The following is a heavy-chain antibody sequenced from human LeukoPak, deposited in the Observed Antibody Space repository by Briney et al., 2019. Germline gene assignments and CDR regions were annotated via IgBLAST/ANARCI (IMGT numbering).Heavy chain of an antibody. D-gene: IGHD3-16*02. CDR2: IDYIGST. V-gene: IGHV4-59*01. CDR3: ARNRYSSSPDFED. Sequence: PGGSLRLSCAASGFTFSSYEMNWVRQPPGKGLEWIGYIDYIGSTNYNTSLKSRVTISADKSRNQFSLKLTSVTTADTAIYYCARNRYSSSPDFEDWGQGTLVTVSS. CDR1: GFTFSSYE. J-gene: IGHJ4*02.